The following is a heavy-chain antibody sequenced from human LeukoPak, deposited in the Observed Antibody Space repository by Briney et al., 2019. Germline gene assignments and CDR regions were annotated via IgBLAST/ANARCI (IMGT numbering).Heavy chain of an antibody. D-gene: IGHD2-2*01. Sequence: SETLSLTCAVYGGSFSGYYWSWIRQPPGKGLEWIGEINHSGSTNYNPSLKSRVTISVDTSKNQFSLKLSSVTAADTAVYYCASPFGCSSTSCLVDPWGQGTLVTVSS. V-gene: IGHV4-34*01. CDR1: GGSFSGYY. CDR2: INHSGST. CDR3: ASPFGCSSTSCLVDP. J-gene: IGHJ5*02.